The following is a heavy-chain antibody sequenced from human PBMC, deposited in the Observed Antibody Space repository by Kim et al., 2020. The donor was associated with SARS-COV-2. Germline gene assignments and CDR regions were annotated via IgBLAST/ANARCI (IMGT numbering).Heavy chain of an antibody. D-gene: IGHD5-12*01. J-gene: IGHJ6*02. CDR3: ARDRSGYDFYYYYGMDV. Sequence: FQGRVTITADESTSTAYMELSSLRSEDTAVYYCARDRSGYDFYYYYGMDVWGQGTTVTVSS. V-gene: IGHV1-69*01.